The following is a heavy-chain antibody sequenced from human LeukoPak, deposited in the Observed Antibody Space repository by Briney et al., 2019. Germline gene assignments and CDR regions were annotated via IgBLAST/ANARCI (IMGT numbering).Heavy chain of an antibody. CDR2: MNPNSGNT. J-gene: IGHJ4*02. V-gene: IGHV1-8*03. D-gene: IGHD2/OR15-2a*01. CDR1: GYTFTSYD. CDR3: ARMWYSSTWFDY. Sequence: ASVKVSCKASGYTFTSYDINWVRQATGQGLEWMGWMNPNSGNTGYAQKFQGRVTITRNTSISTAYMELSSLRSEDTAVYYCARMWYSSTWFDYWGQGILVTVSS.